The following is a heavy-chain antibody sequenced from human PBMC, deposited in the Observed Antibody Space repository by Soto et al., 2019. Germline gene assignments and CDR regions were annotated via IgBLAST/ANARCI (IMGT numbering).Heavy chain of an antibody. J-gene: IGHJ6*02. Sequence: QVQLVQSGAEVKKPGASVKVSCKASGYTFTSYGISWVRQAPGQGLEWMGWISSYNGNTNYAQKLQGRVTMTTDTSTSTAYTELRSLRSDETAVDYCGRDWAQQWLAREYYYGRDGWGQGTTVTVSS. V-gene: IGHV1-18*01. CDR3: GRDWAQQWLAREYYYGRDG. D-gene: IGHD6-19*01. CDR1: GYTFTSYG. CDR2: ISSYNGNT.